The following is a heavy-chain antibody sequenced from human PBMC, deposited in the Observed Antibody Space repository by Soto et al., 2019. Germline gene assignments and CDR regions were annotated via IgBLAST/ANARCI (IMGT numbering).Heavy chain of an antibody. Sequence: ASVKVSSKASGNTFTSYYIHWLRQPLGLGLEWMGIINPSAGTIKYAQKFQGRVYMTRDTATSTVYMELSSLRSDDTAVYYCARGMATITYHYYGMDVWGQGTTVNVSS. J-gene: IGHJ6*01. D-gene: IGHD5-12*01. V-gene: IGHV1-46*01. CDR2: INPSAGTI. CDR3: ARGMATITYHYYGMDV. CDR1: GNTFTSYY.